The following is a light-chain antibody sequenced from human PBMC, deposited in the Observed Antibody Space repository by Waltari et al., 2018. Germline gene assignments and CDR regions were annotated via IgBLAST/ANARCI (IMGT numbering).Light chain of an antibody. J-gene: IGLJ2*01. CDR1: SSDVGSYNL. CDR3: CSYAGSSTLV. V-gene: IGLV2-23*02. Sequence: QSALTQPASVSGSPGQSITISCTGTSSDVGSYNLFSWYKQHPGKAPKLMIYEVSKRPSGVSNRFSGSKSGNTASLTISGLQAEDEADYYCCSYAGSSTLVFGGGTKLTVL. CDR2: EVS.